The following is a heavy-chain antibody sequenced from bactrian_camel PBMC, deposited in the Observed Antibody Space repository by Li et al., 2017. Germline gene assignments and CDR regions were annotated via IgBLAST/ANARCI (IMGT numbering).Heavy chain of an antibody. CDR1: GYTYTSNC. V-gene: IGHV3S1*01. D-gene: IGHD5*01. CDR3: AKGGRSGTARCVVS. CDR2: IYTGDGNT. Sequence: HVQLVESGGGSVQAAGSLRLSCVAAGYTYTSNCVAWFRQTTGREREWVATIYTGDGNTDYADSGKGRFTITSDNEQNTVYLQTNSLKSEDTALYYCAKGGRSGTARCVVSWGQVTQVTVS. J-gene: IGHJ6*01.